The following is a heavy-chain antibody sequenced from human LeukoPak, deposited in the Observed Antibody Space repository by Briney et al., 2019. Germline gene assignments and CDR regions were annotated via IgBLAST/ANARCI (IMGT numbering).Heavy chain of an antibody. CDR3: ASPDGAGVDY. V-gene: IGHV1-69*13. J-gene: IGHJ4*02. CDR2: IIPIFGTA. Sequence: SVQVSCKASGGTFSSYAISWVRQAPGQGLEWMGGIIPIFGTANYAQKFQGRVTITADESSSTAYMEASGLRSEDRDVCYCASPDGAGVDYWGQGTLVTVSS. D-gene: IGHD6-19*01. CDR1: GGTFSSYA.